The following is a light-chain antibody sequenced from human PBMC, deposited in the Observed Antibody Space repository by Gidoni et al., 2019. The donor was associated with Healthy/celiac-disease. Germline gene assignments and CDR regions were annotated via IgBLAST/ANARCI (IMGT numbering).Light chain of an antibody. CDR3: QQLNSYPHT. CDR1: QGISSY. Sequence: DIQLTQSPSFLSASVGDRVTIPCRASQGISSYLAWYQQKPGKAPKLLIYAASSLQSGVPSRFRGRGSGTEFTLTISSLQPEDFANYYCQQLNSYPHTFXXXTKLEIK. V-gene: IGKV1-9*01. J-gene: IGKJ2*01. CDR2: AAS.